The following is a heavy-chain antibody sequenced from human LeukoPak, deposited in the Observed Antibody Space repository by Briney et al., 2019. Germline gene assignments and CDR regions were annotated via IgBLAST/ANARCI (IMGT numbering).Heavy chain of an antibody. J-gene: IGHJ4*02. CDR2: ISGSGGST. CDR1: GFTFSSYA. V-gene: IGHV3-23*01. D-gene: IGHD4-17*01. CDR3: AKGFDYAVWYYFDY. Sequence: GGSLRLSCAASGFTFSSYAMSWVRQAPGEGLEWVSAISGSGGSTYYADSVKGRFTISRDNSKNTLYLQMNSLRAEDTAVYYCAKGFDYAVWYYFDYWGQGTLVTVSS.